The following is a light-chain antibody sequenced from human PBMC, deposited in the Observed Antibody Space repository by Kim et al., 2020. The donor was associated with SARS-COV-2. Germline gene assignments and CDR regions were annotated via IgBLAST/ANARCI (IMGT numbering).Light chain of an antibody. CDR2: AAS. Sequence: DIQMTQSPSSLSASVGDRVTISCRASQDISNSLAWYQQKPGKVPKLLIYAASTLQSGVPSRFSGSGSGTDFTLTISSLRPEDVATYYCQKYDSAPQTFGGGTKVDIK. J-gene: IGKJ4*01. CDR1: QDISNS. V-gene: IGKV1-27*01. CDR3: QKYDSAPQT.